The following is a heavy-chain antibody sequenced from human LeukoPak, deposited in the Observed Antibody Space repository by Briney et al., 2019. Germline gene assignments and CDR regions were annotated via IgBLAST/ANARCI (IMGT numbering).Heavy chain of an antibody. Sequence: GGSLRLSCAASGFTFSSYEMNWVRQAPGKGLEWVSYISSSGSTIYYADSVKGRFTISRDNAKNSLYLQMNSLRAEDTAVYYCARSSGWYWYFDYWGQGTLFTVSS. D-gene: IGHD6-19*01. CDR3: ARSSGWYWYFDY. CDR1: GFTFSSYE. V-gene: IGHV3-48*03. J-gene: IGHJ4*02. CDR2: ISSSGSTI.